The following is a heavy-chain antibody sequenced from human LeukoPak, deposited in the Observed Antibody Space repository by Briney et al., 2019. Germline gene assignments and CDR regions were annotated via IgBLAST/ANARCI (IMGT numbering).Heavy chain of an antibody. V-gene: IGHV1-69*13. D-gene: IGHD3-22*01. J-gene: IGHJ4*02. CDR3: AREYDSSGYYYKYYFDY. Sequence: ASVKVSCKASGGTFSSYAISWVRQAPGQGLEWMGGIIPIFGTANYAQKFQGRVTITADESTSTAYMELSSLRSEDTAVYYCAREYDSSGYYYKYYFDYWGQGTLVTVSS. CDR2: IIPIFGTA. CDR1: GGTFSSYA.